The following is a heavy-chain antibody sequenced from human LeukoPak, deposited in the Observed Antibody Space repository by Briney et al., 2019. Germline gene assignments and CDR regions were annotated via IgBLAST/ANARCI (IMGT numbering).Heavy chain of an antibody. V-gene: IGHV3-15*07. CDR1: GFTFSNAW. Sequence: GGSLRLSCAASGFTFSNAWMNWVRQAPGKGLERVGRIKGKTDGGTTDYAAPVKGRFTISRDDSKNTLYLQMDSLKTEDTAVYYCTRITIFGVVIEYWGQGTLVTVSS. D-gene: IGHD3-3*01. J-gene: IGHJ4*02. CDR3: TRITIFGVVIEY. CDR2: IKGKTDGGTT.